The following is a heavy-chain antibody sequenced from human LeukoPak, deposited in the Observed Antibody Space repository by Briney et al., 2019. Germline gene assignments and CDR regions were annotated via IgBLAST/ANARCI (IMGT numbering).Heavy chain of an antibody. Sequence: PGGSLRLSCAASGFTFSNYSMNWVRQTPGKGLEWVSSISSSSNYIYYADSMKGRFTISRDNAKNSLYLQMNSLRAEDTAVYFCARATGYDATFDYWGQGTLVTVSS. V-gene: IGHV3-21*01. J-gene: IGHJ4*02. D-gene: IGHD6-13*01. CDR1: GFTFSNYS. CDR3: ARATGYDATFDY. CDR2: ISSSSNYI.